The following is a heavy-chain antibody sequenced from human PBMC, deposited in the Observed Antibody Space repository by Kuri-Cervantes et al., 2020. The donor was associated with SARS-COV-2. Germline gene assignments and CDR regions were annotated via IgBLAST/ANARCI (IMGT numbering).Heavy chain of an antibody. CDR3: ARHEPKRWLQLSPSPPGIDY. J-gene: IGHJ4*02. CDR2: IYHSGST. D-gene: IGHD5-24*01. Sequence: SQTLSLTCAVSGYSISSGYYWGWIRQPPGKGLEWIGSIYHSGSTNYNPSLKSRVTISVDTSKNQFSLKLSSVTAADTAVYYCARHEPKRWLQLSPSPPGIDYWGQGTLVTVSS. CDR1: GYSISSGYY. V-gene: IGHV4-38-2*01.